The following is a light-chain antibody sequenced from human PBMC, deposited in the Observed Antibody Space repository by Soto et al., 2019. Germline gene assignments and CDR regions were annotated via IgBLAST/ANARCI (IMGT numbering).Light chain of an antibody. CDR2: EVS. Sequence: QSALTQPASVSGSPGQSITISCTGTSRDIGNYNYVSWYQQDPGKAPKLIIYEVSNRPSGVSSRFSGSKSDNTASLTISGLQAEDEADYYCSSYTTTSTLYVFGTGTKLTV. J-gene: IGLJ1*01. CDR3: SSYTTTSTLYV. CDR1: SRDIGNYNY. V-gene: IGLV2-14*01.